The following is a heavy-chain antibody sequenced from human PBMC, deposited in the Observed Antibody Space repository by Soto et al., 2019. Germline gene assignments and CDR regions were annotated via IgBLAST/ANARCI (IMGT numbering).Heavy chain of an antibody. D-gene: IGHD6-13*01. Sequence: EVQLLESGGGLVQPGGSLRLSCAASEFTFNGYAVTWVRHAPGKGLEWVSAISVSGGSTYYADSVRGRFTISRDNSKNTLYLQMNSLRAEDTAVYYCEIEYSSTVFSNDAFDIWGQGTMVTVSS. CDR1: EFTFNGYA. J-gene: IGHJ3*02. V-gene: IGHV3-23*01. CDR2: ISVSGGST. CDR3: EIEYSSTVFSNDAFDI.